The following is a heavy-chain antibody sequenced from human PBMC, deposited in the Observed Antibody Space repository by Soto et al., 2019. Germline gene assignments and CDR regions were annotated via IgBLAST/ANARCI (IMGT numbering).Heavy chain of an antibody. J-gene: IGHJ4*02. Sequence: QVQLVESGGGVVQPGRSLRLSCAASGFTFSSYGMHWVRQAPGKGLEWVAVIWYDGSNKYYADSVKGRFTISRDNSKNTLYLQMNRLRAEDTAVYYCATKPIVATSSASNYWGQGTLVTVSS. CDR1: GFTFSSYG. D-gene: IGHD5-12*01. CDR3: ATKPIVATSSASNY. V-gene: IGHV3-33*01. CDR2: IWYDGSNK.